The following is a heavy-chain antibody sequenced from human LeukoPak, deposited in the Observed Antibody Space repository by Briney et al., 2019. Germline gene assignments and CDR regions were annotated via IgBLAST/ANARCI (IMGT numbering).Heavy chain of an antibody. CDR3: AKGRAAGLLDWFDP. D-gene: IGHD6-19*01. CDR1: GFTFSNYA. J-gene: IGHJ5*02. V-gene: IGHV3-23*01. Sequence: GGSLTLSCAASGFTFSNYAMAWVRQAPGKGLEWVSTIVGGGHGTYYVDSVKGRFAVSRDNSMNTLYLHMSSLRADDAAVYYCAKGRAAGLLDWFDPWGQGTLVTVS. CDR2: IVGGGHGT.